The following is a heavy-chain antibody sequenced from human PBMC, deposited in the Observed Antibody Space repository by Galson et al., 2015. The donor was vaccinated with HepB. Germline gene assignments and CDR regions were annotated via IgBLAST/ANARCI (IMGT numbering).Heavy chain of an antibody. CDR1: GFSFGSFA. D-gene: IGHD1-7*01. CDR3: ARDSITGTNHYYGMDV. J-gene: IGHJ6*02. Sequence: SLRLSCAASGFSFGSFAMHWVRQAPGKGLEWVAVISYDGTNRHFADSVKGRFTISRDNSKLYLEMNSLRAEDSAVYYCARDSITGTNHYYGMDVWGQGTTVTVSS. CDR2: ISYDGTNR. V-gene: IGHV3-30-3*01.